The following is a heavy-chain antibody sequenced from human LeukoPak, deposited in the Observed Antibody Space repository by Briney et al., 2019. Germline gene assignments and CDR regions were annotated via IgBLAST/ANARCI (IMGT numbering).Heavy chain of an antibody. CDR3: ARRCAGGDCYGAFDL. CDR1: GGSIISNSYY. J-gene: IGHJ4*02. Sequence: SETLSLTCTASGGSIISNSYYWGWIRQPPGKGLEWIGSISYSGSTYYNSSLKSRVTISVDMSKNQFSLKLSSVTAADTAIYYCARRCAGGDCYGAFDLWGQGTLVTVSP. D-gene: IGHD2-21*01. CDR2: ISYSGST. V-gene: IGHV4-39*01.